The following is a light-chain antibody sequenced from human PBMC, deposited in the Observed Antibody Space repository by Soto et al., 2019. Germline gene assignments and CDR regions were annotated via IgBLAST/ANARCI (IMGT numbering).Light chain of an antibody. J-gene: IGKJ1*01. CDR1: SND. CDR2: GAS. CDR3: QQYNSCGWT. Sequence: SNDLAWYQQYPGQAPRLLIFGASTRATSMPARFSGSGSGTEFTLIISSLQSEDSAVYYCQQYNSCGWTFGQGTKVAIK. V-gene: IGKV3-15*01.